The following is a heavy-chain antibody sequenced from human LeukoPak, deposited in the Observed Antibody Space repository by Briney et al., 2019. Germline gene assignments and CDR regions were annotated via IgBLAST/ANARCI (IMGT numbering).Heavy chain of an antibody. CDR2: ISGSGGST. V-gene: IGHV3-23*01. J-gene: IGHJ4*02. D-gene: IGHD2-21*01. CDR1: GFTFSDYY. CDR3: AKGKGRIYPYSLDY. Sequence: GGSLRLSCAASGFTFSDYYMSWIRQAPGKGLEWVSAISGSGGSTYYADSVKGRFTISRDNSKNTLYLQMNSLRAEDTAVYYCAKGKGRIYPYSLDYWGQGTLVTVSS.